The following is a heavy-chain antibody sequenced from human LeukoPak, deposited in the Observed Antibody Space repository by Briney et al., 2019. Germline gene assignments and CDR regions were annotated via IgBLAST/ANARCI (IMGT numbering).Heavy chain of an antibody. CDR1: GGSISSYY. J-gene: IGHJ5*02. CDR3: ARAAQGSSWYNWFDP. V-gene: IGHV4-59*01. CDR2: IYYSGST. D-gene: IGHD6-13*01. Sequence: SETLSLTCTVSGGSISSYYWSWIRQPPGKGLEWIGYIYYSGSTNYNPSLKSRVTISVDTSKNQFSLELSSVTAADTAVYYCARAAQGSSWYNWFDPWGQGTLVTVSS.